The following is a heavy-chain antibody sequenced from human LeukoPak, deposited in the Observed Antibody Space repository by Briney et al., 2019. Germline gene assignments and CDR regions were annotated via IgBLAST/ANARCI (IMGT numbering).Heavy chain of an antibody. V-gene: IGHV1-69*04. J-gene: IGHJ4*02. Sequence: GASVKVSCKASGGTVSSYAISWVRQSPGQGREWMGRIIPILGIANYAQKFQGRVTITADKSTSTAYMELRSLGSEDTAVYYCASRLLIGVAGDFDYWGQGTMVTVSS. CDR3: ASRLLIGVAGDFDY. CDR1: GGTVSSYA. CDR2: IIPILGIA. D-gene: IGHD6-19*01.